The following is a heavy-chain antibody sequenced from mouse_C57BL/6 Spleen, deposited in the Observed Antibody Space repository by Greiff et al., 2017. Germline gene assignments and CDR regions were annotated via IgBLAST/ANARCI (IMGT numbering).Heavy chain of an antibody. CDR1: GYTFTSYW. V-gene: IGHV1-52*01. CDR2: IDPSDSDT. D-gene: IGHD2-5*01. J-gene: IGHJ1*03. CDR3: ATYYSNYEDWYCEV. Sequence: QVQLQQPGAELVRPGSSVKLSCKASGYTFTSYWMHWVQQRPIQGLEWIGNIDPSDSDTHYTQKFKDKATLTVDKSSSTAYMQLSSLTSEDSAVYYCATYYSNYEDWYCEVGGTGTTVTVSS.